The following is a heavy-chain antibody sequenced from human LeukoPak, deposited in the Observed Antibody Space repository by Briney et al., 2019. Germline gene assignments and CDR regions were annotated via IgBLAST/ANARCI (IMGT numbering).Heavy chain of an antibody. D-gene: IGHD2-21*02. CDR2: VSAGGAST. Sequence: PGGSLRLSCAASGFTFSNYAMHWVRQAPGKGLEWVPVVSAGGASTYYPDSVKGRFTVSRDNSRNTLYLQMDSLRAEDTAVYYCARQGGDWKSFFDYWGQGTLVTVSS. J-gene: IGHJ4*02. V-gene: IGHV3-23*01. CDR3: ARQGGDWKSFFDY. CDR1: GFTFSNYA.